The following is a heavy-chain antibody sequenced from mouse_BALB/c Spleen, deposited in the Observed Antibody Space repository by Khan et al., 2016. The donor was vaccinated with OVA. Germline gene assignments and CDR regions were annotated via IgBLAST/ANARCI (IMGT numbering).Heavy chain of an antibody. Sequence: EVELVESGGGLVQPGGSLRLSCSTSGFTFTDYYMSWVRQHPGKALEWLGFIRDKPNGYTTDYSASVRGRFTISRDHSQGILDLQMTTLKTEASAASYCARGERWLLRGSALDYWGQGTSVTVSS. CDR1: GFTFTDYY. D-gene: IGHD2-3*01. J-gene: IGHJ4*01. CDR3: ARGERWLLRGSALDY. V-gene: IGHV7-3*02. CDR2: IRDKPNGYTT.